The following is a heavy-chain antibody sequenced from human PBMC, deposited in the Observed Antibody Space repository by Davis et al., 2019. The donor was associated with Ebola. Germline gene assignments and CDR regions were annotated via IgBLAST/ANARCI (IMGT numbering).Heavy chain of an antibody. J-gene: IGHJ6*02. V-gene: IGHV3-53*05. Sequence: GGSLRLSCAASGFTVSSNYMSWVRQAPGKGLEWVSVIYSGGSTYYADSVKGRFTISRDNSKNTLYLQMNSLRAEDTAVYYCARDAVAARTGGGDGMDVWGQGTTVTVSS. CDR1: GFTVSSNY. CDR3: ARDAVAARTGGGDGMDV. D-gene: IGHD6-6*01. CDR2: IYSGGST.